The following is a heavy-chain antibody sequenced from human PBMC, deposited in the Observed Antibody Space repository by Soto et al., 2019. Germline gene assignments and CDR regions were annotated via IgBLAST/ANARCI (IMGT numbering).Heavy chain of an antibody. V-gene: IGHV3-53*01. Sequence: GGSLRLSCAASGFTVSSNYMSWVRQAPGKGLEWVSVVYSAGNTYYADSVMGRFTVSRDNSKNTLYLQMNSLRAEDTAVYYCARAGQGGYDSEGYYFYYYGMDVWGQGTTVTV. J-gene: IGHJ6*02. CDR1: GFTVSSNY. CDR3: ARAGQGGYDSEGYYFYYYGMDV. CDR2: VYSAGNT. D-gene: IGHD5-12*01.